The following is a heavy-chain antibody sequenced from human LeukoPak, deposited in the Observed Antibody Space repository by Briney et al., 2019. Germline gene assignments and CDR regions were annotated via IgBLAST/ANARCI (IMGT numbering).Heavy chain of an antibody. V-gene: IGHV4-59*01. CDR3: ARGATTGDFFDY. CDR1: GGSIITYY. J-gene: IGHJ4*02. D-gene: IGHD2-21*01. CDR2: IYYSGST. Sequence: SETLSLTCTVSGGSIITYYWSWIRQPPEKGLEWIGFIYYSGSTNYNPSLKSRVTISVDTSKNQFSLKPSSVTAADTAVYYCARGATTGDFFDYWGQGTLVTVSS.